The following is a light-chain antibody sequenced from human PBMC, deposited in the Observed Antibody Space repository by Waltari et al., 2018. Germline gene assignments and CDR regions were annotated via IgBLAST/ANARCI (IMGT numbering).Light chain of an antibody. J-gene: IGLJ2*01. Sequence: QSILTQSHSASGTPGQRVTITCSGSCSTLGTNPVNSYQHVPGAAPRLLLYSNSLRPSGVPDRFSGSESGTSASLAISGLQSEDEAVYYCATWDSNLNAWLFGGGTKVTVL. CDR2: SNS. V-gene: IGLV1-44*01. CDR1: CSTLGTNP. CDR3: ATWDSNLNAWL.